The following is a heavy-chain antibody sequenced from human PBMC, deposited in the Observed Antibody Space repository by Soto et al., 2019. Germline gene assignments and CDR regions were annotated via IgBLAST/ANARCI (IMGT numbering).Heavy chain of an antibody. V-gene: IGHV4-4*02. Sequence: QVQLQESGPGLVKPSGTLSLTCAVSGGSISSSNWWSWVRQPPGKGLEWIGEIYHSGSTNYNPSLKSRVTISGAKSKNQSSLTLSSVTAADTAVYYCARVLWEPEIGGAFDIWGQGTMVTVSS. J-gene: IGHJ3*02. CDR1: GGSISSSNW. D-gene: IGHD1-26*01. CDR3: ARVLWEPEIGGAFDI. CDR2: IYHSGST.